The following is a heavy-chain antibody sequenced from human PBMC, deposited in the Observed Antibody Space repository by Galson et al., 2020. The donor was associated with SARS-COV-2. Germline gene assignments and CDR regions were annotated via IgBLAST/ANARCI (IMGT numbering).Heavy chain of an antibody. Sequence: GGSLRLSCAASGFTFSSYTMNWVRQVPGEGLEWVSSVTTYSTYINYADSVKGRFTISRDNAKNSLYLQMNSLRAGDTAVYFCARTGTPHYYYSYYMDVWGIGPTGTV. CDR2: VTTYSTYI. J-gene: IGHJ6*03. V-gene: IGHV3-21*01. D-gene: IGHD6-13*01. CDR3: ARTGTPHYYYSYYMDV. CDR1: GFTFSSYT.